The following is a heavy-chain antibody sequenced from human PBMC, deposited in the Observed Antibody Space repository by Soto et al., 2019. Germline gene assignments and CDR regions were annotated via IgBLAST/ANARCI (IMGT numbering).Heavy chain of an antibody. CDR2: IYYSGTT. D-gene: IGHD2-8*02. V-gene: IGHV4-59*01. J-gene: IGHJ4*02. CDR1: GGSMSSYY. Sequence: QVQLQESGPGLVKPSETLSLTCTVSGGSMSSYYWSWIRQPPGMGLEWIGYIYYSGTTSYNPSLKSRVTLSVDTSKSQFSLQLSSVSPADTAVYYCARRGTVLNRFDYWGQGTLVTVSS. CDR3: ARRGTVLNRFDY.